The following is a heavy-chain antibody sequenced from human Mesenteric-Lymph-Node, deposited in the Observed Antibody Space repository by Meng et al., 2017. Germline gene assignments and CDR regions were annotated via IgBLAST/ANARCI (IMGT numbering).Heavy chain of an antibody. CDR1: GGSFSGYY. J-gene: IGHJ4*02. CDR3: ARGELLWDY. V-gene: IGHV4-34*01. Sequence: QGQLQPWGAGLLKPSETLSLTCAVYGGSFSGYYWSWIRQPPGKGLEWIGYMDYRGSTFYNPSLKSRVTISVDTSKNQFSLKLSSVTAADTAVYFCARGELLWDYWGQGTLVTVSS. CDR2: MDYRGST. D-gene: IGHD2-2*01.